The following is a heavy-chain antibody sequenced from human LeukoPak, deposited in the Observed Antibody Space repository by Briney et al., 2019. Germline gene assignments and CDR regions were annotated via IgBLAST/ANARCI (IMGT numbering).Heavy chain of an antibody. D-gene: IGHD1-26*01. J-gene: IGHJ4*02. V-gene: IGHV3-30*18. CDR2: ISYDGSNK. Sequence: GRSLRLSCAASGFTFSSYGMHWVRQAPGKGLEWVAVISYDGSNKYYADSVKGRFTISSDNSKNTLYLQMNSLRAEDTAVYYCAKGSGSYRYFDYWGQGTLVTVSS. CDR3: AKGSGSYRYFDY. CDR1: GFTFSSYG.